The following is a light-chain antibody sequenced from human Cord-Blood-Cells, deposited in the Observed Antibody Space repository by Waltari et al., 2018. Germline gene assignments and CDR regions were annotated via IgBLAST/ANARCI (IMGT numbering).Light chain of an antibody. J-gene: IGKJ4*01. CDR2: AAS. V-gene: IGKV1-39*01. CDR3: QQSYRTLT. CDR1: QSISSY. Sequence: DIQITQYPSSLSASVGDRVTITCRASQSISSYLNWYQQKPGKAPKPLIYAASSLESGVPSRFSGSGSGTDFTLTISSLQPEDFATYYCQQSYRTLTFGGGTKVEIK.